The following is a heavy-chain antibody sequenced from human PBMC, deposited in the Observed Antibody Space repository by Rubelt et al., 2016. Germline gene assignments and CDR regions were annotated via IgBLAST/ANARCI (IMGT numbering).Heavy chain of an antibody. J-gene: IGHJ4*02. CDR1: GGSISSRSCY. V-gene: IGHV4-39*03. CDR3: GRGGEPAAGGC. CDR2: IDHTGST. D-gene: IGHD1-14*01. Sequence: QLQLQESGPGLVKPSETLSLTCTVSGGSISSRSCYWGWIRQPPGKGLEWIGNIDHTGSTYYNPSLRSRVTISVDTSKNHFFRKPKSVTAAETAQDFWGRGGEPAAGGCWGQGTLVTVSS.